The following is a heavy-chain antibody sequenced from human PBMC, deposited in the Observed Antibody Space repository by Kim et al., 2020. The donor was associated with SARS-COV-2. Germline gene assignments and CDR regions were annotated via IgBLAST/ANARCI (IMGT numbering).Heavy chain of an antibody. Sequence: GGSLRLSCAASGFSFSNAWMSWVRQAPEKGLEWVGRIKSKSAGGTTEYAAPVKGRFTISRDDSKNTLYLEMNSLKTEDTAVYYCSTGYCSGGTCLPWGQGTTVTVPS. D-gene: IGHD2-15*01. CDR1: GFSFSNAW. CDR2: IKSKSAGGTT. J-gene: IGHJ6*02. V-gene: IGHV3-15*01. CDR3: STGYCSGGTCLP.